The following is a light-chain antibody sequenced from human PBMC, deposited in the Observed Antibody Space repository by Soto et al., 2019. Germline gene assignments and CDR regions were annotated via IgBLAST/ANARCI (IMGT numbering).Light chain of an antibody. J-gene: IGKJ2*01. CDR1: QGISSY. CDR2: GAS. V-gene: IGKV1-9*01. CDR3: QQLNSYPLA. Sequence: DIQLTQSPSFLSASVGDRVTITCRASQGISSYLAWYQQKPGKAPKLLIYGASTFQSGVPSRFSGSGSGTEFTLTISSVQPEDHSTYYCQQLNSYPLAFGQGTKLEIK.